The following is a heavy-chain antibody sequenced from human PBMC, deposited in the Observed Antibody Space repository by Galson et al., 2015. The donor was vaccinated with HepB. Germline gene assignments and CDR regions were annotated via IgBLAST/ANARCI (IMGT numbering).Heavy chain of an antibody. CDR2: ISAYNGNT. J-gene: IGHJ5*02. D-gene: IGHD1-20*01. Sequence: SVKVSCKASGYTFTSYGISWVRQAPGQGLEWMGWISAYNGNTNYAQKLQGRVTMTTDTSTSTAYMELRSLRSDDTAVYYCARSLNWNDPSPGWFDPWGQGTLVTVSS. CDR1: GYTFTSYG. V-gene: IGHV1-18*01. CDR3: ARSLNWNDPSPGWFDP.